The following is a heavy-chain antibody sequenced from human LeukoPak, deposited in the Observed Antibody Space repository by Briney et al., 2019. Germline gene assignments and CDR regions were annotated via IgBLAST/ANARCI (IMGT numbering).Heavy chain of an antibody. CDR1: GGSISSSSYY. CDR3: ARESLTWLQSRTSWFDP. Sequence: SETLSLTCTVSGGSISSSSYYWGWIRQPPGKGLEWIGSIYYSGSTYYNPSLKSRVTISVDTSKNQFSLKLSSVTAADTAVYYCARESLTWLQSRTSWFDPWGQGTLVTVSS. D-gene: IGHD5-24*01. J-gene: IGHJ5*02. CDR2: IYYSGST. V-gene: IGHV4-39*07.